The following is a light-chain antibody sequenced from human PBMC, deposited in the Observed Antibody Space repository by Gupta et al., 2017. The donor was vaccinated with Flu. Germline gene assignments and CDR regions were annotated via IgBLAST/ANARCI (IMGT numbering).Light chain of an antibody. CDR1: SSNSGANNE. J-gene: IGLJ1*01. V-gene: IGLV1-40*01. Sequence: QSVPTQPPSVSGAPGQRVAIPGTGSSSNSGANNEVAWYQKLPGSPPKLLIFGTTNRPTGVPDRFPGSKSGASASLAFTGLKAEDEAEYYCQSYNGRQSGSVFGSGTKVTVL. CDR2: GTT. CDR3: QSYNGRQSGSV.